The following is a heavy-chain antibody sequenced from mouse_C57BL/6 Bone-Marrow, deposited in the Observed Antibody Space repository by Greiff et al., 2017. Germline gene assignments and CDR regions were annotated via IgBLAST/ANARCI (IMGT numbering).Heavy chain of an antibody. J-gene: IGHJ2*01. CDR3: ARFIYYGYYFDY. D-gene: IGHD2-2*01. Sequence: VQLQQSGPELVKPGASVKISCKASGYAFSSSWMNWVKQRPGKGLEWIGRIYPGDGDTNYNGKVKGKATLTADKSSSTAYMQLSSLTSEDSAVYFCARFIYYGYYFDYWGQGTTLTVSS. CDR2: IYPGDGDT. CDR1: GYAFSSSW. V-gene: IGHV1-82*01.